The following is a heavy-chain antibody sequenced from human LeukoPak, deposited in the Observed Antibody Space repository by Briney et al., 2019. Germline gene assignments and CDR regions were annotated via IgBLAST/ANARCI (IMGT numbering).Heavy chain of an antibody. V-gene: IGHV4-61*08. CDR1: GGSFNSGDYY. CDR3: ARVYYYGSGSYAFDI. Sequence: SETLSLTCTVSGGSFNSGDYYWSWIRQPLGKGLEWIGYISYSGSRYYNPSLKSRISISIDTSKNQFSLKLSSVTAADTAVYYCARVYYYGSGSYAFDIWGQGTMVTVSS. J-gene: IGHJ3*02. D-gene: IGHD3-10*01. CDR2: ISYSGSR.